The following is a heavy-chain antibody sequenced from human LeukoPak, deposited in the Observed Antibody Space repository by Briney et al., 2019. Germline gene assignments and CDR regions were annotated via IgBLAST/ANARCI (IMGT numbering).Heavy chain of an antibody. D-gene: IGHD3-9*01. CDR3: ARCSTYFDWLMRY. V-gene: IGHV3-30*04. CDR2: ISYDGSNK. Sequence: GSLRLSCAASGFTFSSYAMHWVRQAPGKGLEWVAVISYDGSNKYYADSVKGRFTISRDNSKNTLYLQMNSLRAEDTAVYYCARCSTYFDWLMRYWGQGTLVTVSS. J-gene: IGHJ4*02. CDR1: GFTFSSYA.